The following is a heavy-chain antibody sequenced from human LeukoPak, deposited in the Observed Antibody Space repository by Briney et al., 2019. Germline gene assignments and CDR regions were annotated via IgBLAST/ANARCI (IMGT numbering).Heavy chain of an antibody. J-gene: IGHJ5*02. CDR1: GGTFSSYA. D-gene: IGHD6-19*01. Sequence: ASVKVSCKASGGTFSSYAISWVRQAPGQGLEWMGGIIPIFGTANYAQKFQGRVTITADESTSTAYMELSSLRSEDTAVYYCARVSAVAGPAHNWFDPWGQGTLVTVSS. CDR2: IIPIFGTA. CDR3: ARVSAVAGPAHNWFDP. V-gene: IGHV1-69*13.